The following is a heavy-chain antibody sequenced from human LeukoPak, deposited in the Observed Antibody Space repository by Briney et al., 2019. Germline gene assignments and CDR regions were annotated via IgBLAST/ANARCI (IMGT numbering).Heavy chain of an antibody. CDR1: GFSFSTIY. J-gene: IGHJ3*02. V-gene: IGHV3-7*03. D-gene: IGHD1-26*01. CDR3: ARDPYRFAFDI. Sequence: GGSLRLSCAASGFSFSTIYMSWVRQTPGQGLEWVANINVDGTAEYYVDSVKGRFTISRDNAKNSLYLQMNSLGAEDTAVYYCARDPYRFAFDIWGQGTVVLVSS. CDR2: INVDGTAE.